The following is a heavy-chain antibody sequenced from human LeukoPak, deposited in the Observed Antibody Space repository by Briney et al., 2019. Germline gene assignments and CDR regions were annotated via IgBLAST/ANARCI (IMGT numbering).Heavy chain of an antibody. CDR3: ARHRPYCSSTSCYKVHLAYYYYMDV. CDR2: IYPGDSDT. V-gene: IGHV5-51*01. D-gene: IGHD2-2*02. J-gene: IGHJ6*03. CDR1: GYSFTSYW. Sequence: GESLKISCKGSGYSFTSYWIGWVRQMPGKGLEWMGIIYPGDSDTRYSPSFQGQVTISADKSISTAYLQWSSLKASDTAMYYCARHRPYCSSTSCYKVHLAYYYYMDVWGKGTTVTVSS.